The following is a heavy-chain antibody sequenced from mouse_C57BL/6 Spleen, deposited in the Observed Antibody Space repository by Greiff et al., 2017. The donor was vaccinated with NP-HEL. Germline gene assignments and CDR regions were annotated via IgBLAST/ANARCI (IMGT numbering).Heavy chain of an antibody. CDR3: AIYYYGSSPFDY. Sequence: QVQLQQPGAELVMPGASVKLSCKASGYTFTSYWMHWVKQRPGQGLEWIGEIDPSDSYTNYNQKFKGKSTLTVDKSSSTAYMKLSSLTSEDSAVYYCAIYYYGSSPFDYWGQGTTLTVSS. V-gene: IGHV1-69*01. CDR2: IDPSDSYT. D-gene: IGHD1-1*01. CDR1: GYTFTSYW. J-gene: IGHJ2*01.